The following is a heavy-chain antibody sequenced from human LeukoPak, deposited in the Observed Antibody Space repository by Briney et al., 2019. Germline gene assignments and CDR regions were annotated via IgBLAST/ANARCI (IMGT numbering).Heavy chain of an antibody. Sequence: SETLSLTCTVSGDSISSSSYYWAWVRQPPGKGLEWIGSISYSGGTYHNPSLKSRLTISVDTSKNQFSLKLNSVTAADTAVYYCARDKRVAVAGTYIYYYYMDVWGNGTTVTISS. V-gene: IGHV4-39*07. CDR1: GDSISSSSYY. CDR2: ISYSGGT. D-gene: IGHD6-19*01. J-gene: IGHJ6*03. CDR3: ARDKRVAVAGTYIYYYYMDV.